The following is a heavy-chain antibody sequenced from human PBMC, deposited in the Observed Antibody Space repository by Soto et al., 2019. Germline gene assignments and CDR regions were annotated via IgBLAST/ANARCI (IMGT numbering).Heavy chain of an antibody. Sequence: GGSLRLSCAASGFTFRNYAMNWARQAPGKGLEWVSSITISSSYIHYADSVKGRFTSSRDNAKNSLYLQMNSLRVEDTAVYYCAREGAGSGWFDPWGQGTLVTVSS. D-gene: IGHD6-19*01. CDR2: ITISSSYI. CDR1: GFTFRNYA. V-gene: IGHV3-21*01. CDR3: AREGAGSGWFDP. J-gene: IGHJ5*02.